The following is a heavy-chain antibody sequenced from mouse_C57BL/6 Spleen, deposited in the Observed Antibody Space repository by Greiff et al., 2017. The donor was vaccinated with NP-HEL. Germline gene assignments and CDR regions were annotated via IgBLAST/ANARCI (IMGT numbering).Heavy chain of an antibody. CDR2: IDPSDSYT. CDR3: ARRYGKGAMDY. CDR1: GYTFTSYW. D-gene: IGHD2-10*02. J-gene: IGHJ4*01. V-gene: IGHV1-59*01. Sequence: QVQLQQPGAELVRPGTSVKLSCKASGYTFTSYWMHWVKQRPGQGLEWIGVIDPSDSYTNYNQKFKGKATLTVDTSSSTAYMQLSSLTSEDSAVYYCARRYGKGAMDYWGQGTSVTVSS.